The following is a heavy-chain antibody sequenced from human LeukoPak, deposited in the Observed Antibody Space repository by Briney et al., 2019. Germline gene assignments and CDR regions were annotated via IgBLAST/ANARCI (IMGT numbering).Heavy chain of an antibody. CDR3: AKLGQSDGWYLGVFDI. D-gene: IGHD6-19*01. Sequence: SETLSLTCAVSGGSITGHYWNWIRQTPGMRLEWISYTSYSRTTTYNSHIKGRATTSIDTSTNQLYLSLTSVTATDTAVYYCAKLGQSDGWYLGVFDIWGEGTTVIVSS. CDR1: GGSITGHY. V-gene: IGHV4-59*08. J-gene: IGHJ3*02. CDR2: TSYSRTT.